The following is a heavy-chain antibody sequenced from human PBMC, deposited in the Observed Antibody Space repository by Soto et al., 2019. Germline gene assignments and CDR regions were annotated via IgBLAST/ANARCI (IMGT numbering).Heavy chain of an antibody. CDR2: IYYSGST. CDR3: ARGPYYDILTGYPYYFAY. Sequence: SETLCVTCTGSGGSISRYYWSWIRQPPGKGLEWIGYIYYSGSTNYNPSLKSRVTISVDTSKNQFYLTLSSVTAADTAVYYCARGPYYDILTGYPYYFAYWAQGTLVTVS. V-gene: IGHV4-59*01. D-gene: IGHD3-9*01. CDR1: GGSISRYY. J-gene: IGHJ4*02.